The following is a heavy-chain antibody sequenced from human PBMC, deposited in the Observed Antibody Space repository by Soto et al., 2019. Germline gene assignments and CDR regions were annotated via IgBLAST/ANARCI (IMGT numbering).Heavy chain of an antibody. CDR1: GGSISSGGYS. V-gene: IGHV4-30-2*01. D-gene: IGHD4-17*01. CDR3: AREGYYSDHREPFDI. Sequence: QLQLQESGSGLVKPSQTLSLTCAVSGGSISSGGYSWSWIRQPPGKGLEWIGYIYHSGSTYYNPSLKSRVTISLDRPKNQFSLKLSSMTAADTAVYYLAREGYYSDHREPFDIWGQGTMATVSS. CDR2: IYHSGST. J-gene: IGHJ3*02.